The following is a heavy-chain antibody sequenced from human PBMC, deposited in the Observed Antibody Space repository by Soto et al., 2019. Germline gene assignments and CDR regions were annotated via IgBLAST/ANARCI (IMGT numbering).Heavy chain of an antibody. Sequence: PSETLSLTCTVSGGSISSSSYYWGWIRQPPXKGLEWIGSIYYSGSTYYNPSLKSRVTISVDTSKNQFSLKLSSVTAADTAVYYCARHFLANYYGSGSYPETTYYYYYGMDVWGQGTTVTVSS. CDR2: IYYSGST. J-gene: IGHJ6*02. D-gene: IGHD3-10*01. CDR3: ARHFLANYYGSGSYPETTYYYYYGMDV. V-gene: IGHV4-39*01. CDR1: GGSISSSSYY.